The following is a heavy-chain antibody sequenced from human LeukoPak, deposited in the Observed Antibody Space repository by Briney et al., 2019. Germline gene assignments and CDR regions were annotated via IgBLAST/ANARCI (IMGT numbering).Heavy chain of an antibody. CDR2: IKKDGSGK. CDR1: GFTFSSYW. CDR3: ARDVTSPEAFDI. D-gene: IGHD2-21*02. Sequence: PGGSLRLSCAASGFTFSSYWMSWVRQAPGKGLEWVANIKKDGSGKYYVDSVKGRFTISRDNAKTSLYLQMNSLRAEDTAVYYCARDVTSPEAFDIWGQGTMVTVSS. V-gene: IGHV3-7*01. J-gene: IGHJ3*02.